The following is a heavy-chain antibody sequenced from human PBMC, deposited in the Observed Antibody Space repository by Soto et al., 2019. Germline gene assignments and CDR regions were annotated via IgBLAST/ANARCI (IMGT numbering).Heavy chain of an antibody. D-gene: IGHD3-9*01. CDR1: GFSLSSTGVG. V-gene: IGHV2-5*02. J-gene: IGHJ4*02. CDR3: AHSDFEWLEAFHY. Sequence: QITLQESGPMLVKPSQTLTLTCTFSGFSLSSTGVGVGWFRQPPGKALEWLATIYWDDEKRYSPSLRSRLTITKDTSNDQVVLTVTNMDPLDTARYYCAHSDFEWLEAFHYWGQGALVTVSS. CDR2: IYWDDEK.